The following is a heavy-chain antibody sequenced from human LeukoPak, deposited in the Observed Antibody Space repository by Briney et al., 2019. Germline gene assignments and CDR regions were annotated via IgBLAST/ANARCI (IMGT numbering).Heavy chain of an antibody. V-gene: IGHV3-53*01. J-gene: IGHJ6*02. CDR2: IYSGGST. CDR1: EFTVSSNY. D-gene: IGHD2/OR15-2a*01. CDR3: ARDVLYCMDV. Sequence: PGGSLRLSCAASEFTVSSNYMSWVRQAPGKGLEWVSVIYSGGSTYYADSVKGRFTISRDNSKNTLYLQMNSLRAEDTAVYYCARDVLYCMDVWGQGTTVTVSS.